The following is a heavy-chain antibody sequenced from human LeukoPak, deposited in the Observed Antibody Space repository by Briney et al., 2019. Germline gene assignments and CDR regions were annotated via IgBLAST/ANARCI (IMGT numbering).Heavy chain of an antibody. CDR3: ARDGGSSYGFLSY. J-gene: IGHJ4*02. Sequence: GGSLRLSCAASGFTFSDYYMSWIRQAPGMGLEWVSYISGSGSATYNADSVKGRFTISRDNAKNSLYLQMNSLRADDTAVYYCARDGGSSYGFLSYWGQGTLVTVSS. V-gene: IGHV3-11*04. D-gene: IGHD5-18*01. CDR2: ISGSGSAT. CDR1: GFTFSDYY.